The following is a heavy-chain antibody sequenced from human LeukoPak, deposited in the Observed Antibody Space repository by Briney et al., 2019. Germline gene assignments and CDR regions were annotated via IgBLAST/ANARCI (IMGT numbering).Heavy chain of an antibody. Sequence: GGSLRLSCAASGFMFSIYGMHWVRQAPGKGLEWVAVIWPDGSIQYYADSMKGRFTISRDNSKNTLYLQLNGVRADDSAVYYCARHNNDWGWDYWGQGAQVTVSS. J-gene: IGHJ4*02. CDR2: IWPDGSIQ. CDR1: GFMFSIYG. D-gene: IGHD2-8*02. V-gene: IGHV3-33*01. CDR3: ARHNNDWGWDY.